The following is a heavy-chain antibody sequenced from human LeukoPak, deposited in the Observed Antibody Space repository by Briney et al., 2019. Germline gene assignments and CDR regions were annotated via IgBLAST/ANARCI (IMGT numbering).Heavy chain of an antibody. V-gene: IGHV1-24*01. CDR1: GYTLNEFS. Sequence: ASVKVSCKLSGYTLNEFSIHWVRQAPGKGLEWMGGFDPEDGEAMSAQKFQGRVTMTRDTSASTVYMELSSLRSEDTAIYYCTRIRDGYNDAYDIWGQGTVVTVPS. CDR3: TRIRDGYNDAYDI. CDR2: FDPEDGEA. J-gene: IGHJ3*02. D-gene: IGHD5-24*01.